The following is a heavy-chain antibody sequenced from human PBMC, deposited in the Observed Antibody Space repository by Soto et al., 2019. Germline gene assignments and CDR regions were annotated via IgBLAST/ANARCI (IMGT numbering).Heavy chain of an antibody. D-gene: IGHD2-2*01. CDR2: INRDGSST. CDR3: AREIAVVPAGLLGAPTYYYYAMDV. Sequence: EVQLVESGGGLVRPGGSLRLSCAASGFTFSSYWMHWVRQAPGKGLVWVSRINRDGSSTSYADSVRGRFTISRDNSKNTLHLQMNSLRAEDTALYFCAREIAVVPAGLLGAPTYYYYAMDVWGQGTTVTVSS. V-gene: IGHV3-74*01. CDR1: GFTFSSYW. J-gene: IGHJ6*02.